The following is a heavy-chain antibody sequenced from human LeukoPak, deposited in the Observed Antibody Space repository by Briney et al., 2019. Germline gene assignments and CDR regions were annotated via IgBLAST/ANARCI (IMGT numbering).Heavy chain of an antibody. CDR1: GFTFSRFG. V-gene: IGHV3-30*18. CDR2: ISYNGSNK. CDR3: AKDRPPTVNGCLDY. Sequence: GGSLRLSCAASGFTFSRFGMHWVRQAPGKGLEWVAVISYNGSNKYYADSVKGRFTISRDNSKNTLYLQMNSLRAEDTAVYYCAKDRPPTVNGCLDYWGQGTLVTVSS. D-gene: IGHD4-11*01. J-gene: IGHJ4*02.